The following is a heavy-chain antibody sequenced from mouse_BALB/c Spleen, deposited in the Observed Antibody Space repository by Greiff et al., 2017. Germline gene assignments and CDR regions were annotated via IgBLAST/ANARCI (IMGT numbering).Heavy chain of an antibody. Sequence: VQLQQSGAELVKPGASVKLSCTASGFNIKDTYMHWVKQRPEQGLECIGRIDPANGNTKYDPKFQGKATITADTSSNTAYLQLSSLTSEDTAVYYCARRDYYAMDYWGQGTSVTVSS. CDR1: GFNIKDTY. CDR3: ARRDYYAMDY. CDR2: IDPANGNT. J-gene: IGHJ4*01. V-gene: IGHV14-3*02.